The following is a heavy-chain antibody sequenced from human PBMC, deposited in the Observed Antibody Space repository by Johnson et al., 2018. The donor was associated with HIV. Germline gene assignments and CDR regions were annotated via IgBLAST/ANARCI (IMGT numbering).Heavy chain of an antibody. Sequence: QMLLVESGGGMVQPGRSLRLSCAASGFAFRSYGMHWVRQAPGKGLEWVAVILYDGNNKYYADSVKGRFTVSRDNSKNTLYLQMNSLRAEDTAVYYCAKEAYSSDAFDIWGQGTMVTVSS. CDR3: AKEAYSSDAFDI. V-gene: IGHV3-33*06. CDR1: GFAFRSYG. D-gene: IGHD2-21*01. CDR2: ILYDGNNK. J-gene: IGHJ3*02.